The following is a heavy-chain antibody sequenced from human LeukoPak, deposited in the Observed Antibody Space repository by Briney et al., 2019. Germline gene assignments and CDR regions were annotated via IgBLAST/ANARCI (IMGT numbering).Heavy chain of an antibody. CDR1: VFTSSSYW. J-gene: IGHJ6*02. Sequence: PGGSLILCCAASVFTSSSYWMRWVRQAPAKGLLLVSRIKSDGSSTNYADSVKGRSTISRDNAKNTLYLRMNSLRAEDTAVYYCARVAGGPGYFYGMDVWGQGTTVTVSS. V-gene: IGHV3-74*01. D-gene: IGHD1-26*01. CDR3: ARVAGGPGYFYGMDV. CDR2: IKSDGSST.